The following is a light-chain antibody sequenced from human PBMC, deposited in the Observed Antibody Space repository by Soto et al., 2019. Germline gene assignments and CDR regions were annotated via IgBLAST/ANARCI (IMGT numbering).Light chain of an antibody. CDR3: QQIWT. Sequence: EIVLTQSPATLPLSAGERATISXRASLSFCSYLAWYQQKPGXXPRLXIYDASNRATGIPARFSVSGSGTDFTLTISSVEPEDFAVYYCQQIWTFGQGTKVDIK. CDR2: DAS. V-gene: IGKV3-11*01. J-gene: IGKJ1*01. CDR1: LSFCSY.